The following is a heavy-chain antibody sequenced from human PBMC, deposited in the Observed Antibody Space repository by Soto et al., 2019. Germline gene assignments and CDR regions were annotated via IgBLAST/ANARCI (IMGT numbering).Heavy chain of an antibody. Sequence: PGGPLRLSCAASGFMFSDYAMTWARQAPGKELEWVSGLLRPGRSTYYADSVKGRFTISGDTSANTVYLQMDSLRAEDTAVYYCAKDAIANDGIWLMDSWGQGTVVTVSS. V-gene: IGHV3-23*01. CDR2: LLRPGRST. CDR3: AKDAIANDGIWLMDS. J-gene: IGHJ5*02. CDR1: GFMFSDYA. D-gene: IGHD3-16*01.